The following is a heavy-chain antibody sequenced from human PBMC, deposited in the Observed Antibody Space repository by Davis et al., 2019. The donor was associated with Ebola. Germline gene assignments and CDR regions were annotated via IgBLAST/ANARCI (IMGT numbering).Heavy chain of an antibody. CDR2: INHSGST. D-gene: IGHD3-22*01. Sequence: PSETLSLTCTVSGGSISSYYWSWIRQPPGKGLEWIGEINHSGSTNYNPSLKSRVTISVDTSKNQFSLKLSSVTAADTAVYYCAVYYYDSSGYSGYFDYWGQGTLVTVSS. J-gene: IGHJ4*02. CDR1: GGSISSYY. V-gene: IGHV4-34*01. CDR3: AVYYYDSSGYSGYFDY.